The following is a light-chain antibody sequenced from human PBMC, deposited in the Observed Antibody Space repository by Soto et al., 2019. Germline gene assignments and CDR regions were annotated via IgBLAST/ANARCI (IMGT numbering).Light chain of an antibody. Sequence: ETVMTQSPATLSVSPGERGTLSCRASQSVSSNLAWYQQKPGQTPRLLIYDASTRATGIPARFSGSVSGTEFTLTISSMQSEDCADYHCQKYNDWPITFGQGTRLEI. J-gene: IGKJ5*01. CDR1: QSVSSN. V-gene: IGKV3-15*01. CDR3: QKYNDWPIT. CDR2: DAS.